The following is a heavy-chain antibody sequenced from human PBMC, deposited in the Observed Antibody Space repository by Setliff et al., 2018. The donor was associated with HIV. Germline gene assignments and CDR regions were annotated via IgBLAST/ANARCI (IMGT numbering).Heavy chain of an antibody. V-gene: IGHV4-38-2*01. CDR1: GYSISSGYY. CDR2: TYHSGNT. J-gene: IGHJ4*02. CDR3: ARSPDPYSGTTDY. Sequence: SETLSLTCAVSGYSISSGYYWGWIRQPPGRGLEWIGSTYHSGNTYYNPSLKSRVTISVDTSKNQFSLRLSSVTAAETAIYYCARSPDPYSGTTDYWGQGTLVTVS. D-gene: IGHD1-26*01.